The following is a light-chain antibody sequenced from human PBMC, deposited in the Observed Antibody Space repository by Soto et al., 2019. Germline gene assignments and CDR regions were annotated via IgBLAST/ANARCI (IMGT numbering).Light chain of an antibody. V-gene: IGLV1-40*01. CDR1: GSNIGASYD. CDR2: GEI. J-gene: IGLJ2*01. CDR3: QSYDRSLRGVV. Sequence: QSVLTQPPSVSGAPGQRVTISCTGTGSNIGASYDVYWYQQLPGTAPKLLIYGEINRPSGVPDRFSASKSGTSDSLAITGLQAEDEADYYCQSYDRSLRGVVFGGGTKLTVL.